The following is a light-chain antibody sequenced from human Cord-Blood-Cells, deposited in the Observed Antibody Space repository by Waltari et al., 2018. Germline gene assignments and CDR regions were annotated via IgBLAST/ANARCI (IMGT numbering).Light chain of an antibody. V-gene: IGKV1-39*01. CDR1: QSISSY. Sequence: DIQLTQSPSSLSASVGDRVTITCRASQSISSYLNWYQQKPGKATKLLIYASSSLQRGVPSRCSGGGSGTDFTLTIGSQKPEDHATYYCQQSYSTPFTSGPGTKVDIK. CDR3: QQSYSTPFT. J-gene: IGKJ3*01. CDR2: ASS.